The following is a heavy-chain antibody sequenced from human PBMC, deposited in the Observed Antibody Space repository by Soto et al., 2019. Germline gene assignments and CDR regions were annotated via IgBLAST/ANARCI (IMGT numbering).Heavy chain of an antibody. V-gene: IGHV1-2*04. CDR2: INPNSGDT. CDR3: ARDGSTYSYYAMDV. D-gene: IGHD2-2*03. CDR1: GYTFTGYY. J-gene: IGHJ6*02. Sequence: ASVKVSCKASGYTFTGYYIHWVRQAPGQGLEWVGWINPNSGDTNYEQRFQGWVTMTRDTSINTAYMELTRLRSADTAMYYCARDGSTYSYYAMDVWGQGTTVTVSS.